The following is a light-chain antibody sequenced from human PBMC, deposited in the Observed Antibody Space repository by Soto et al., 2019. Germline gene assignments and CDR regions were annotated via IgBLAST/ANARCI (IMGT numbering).Light chain of an antibody. J-gene: IGLJ2*01. Sequence: QSALTQPASVSGSPGQSITISCTGTSSDIGNYNLVSWYQQHPDKAPKLMIYEGSKRPSGVSNLFSGSKSGNTASLTLSVLQAKDEADYYCCSYAGGSTWVFGGRTKLTVL. CDR2: EGS. V-gene: IGLV2-23*01. CDR1: SSDIGNYNL. CDR3: CSYAGGSTWV.